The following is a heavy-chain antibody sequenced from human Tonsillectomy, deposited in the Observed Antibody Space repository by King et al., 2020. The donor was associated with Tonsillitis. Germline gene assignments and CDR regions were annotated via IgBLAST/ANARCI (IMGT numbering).Heavy chain of an antibody. J-gene: IGHJ3*02. CDR2: VSDGGATT. CDR3: ARSLQQYFVLLGFDI. V-gene: IGHV3-23*04. Sequence: VQLVESGGGLVQPGGSLRLSCAASGFTLNNYAMTWVRQAPGKGLEWVSSVSDGGATTYYADSVKGRFTISEDNSGNTLHLQMNSLRVEDTAIYFCARSLQQYFVLLGFDIWGQGTEVTASS. D-gene: IGHD1/OR15-1a*01. CDR1: GFTLNNYA.